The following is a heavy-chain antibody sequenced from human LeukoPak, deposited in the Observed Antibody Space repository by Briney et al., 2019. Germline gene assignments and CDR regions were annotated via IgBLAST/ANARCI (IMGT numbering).Heavy chain of an antibody. D-gene: IGHD1-26*01. Sequence: PSETLSLTCTVSGGSISSYYWSWIRQPPGKGLEWIGYIYYSGSTNYNPSLKSRVTISADTSKNQFSLKLSSVTAADTAVYYCARYTTSVDYWGQGTLVTVSS. CDR1: GGSISSYY. J-gene: IGHJ4*02. V-gene: IGHV4-59*01. CDR3: ARYTTSVDY. CDR2: IYYSGST.